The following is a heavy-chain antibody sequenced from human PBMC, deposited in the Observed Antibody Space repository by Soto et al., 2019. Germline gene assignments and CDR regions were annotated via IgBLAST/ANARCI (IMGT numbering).Heavy chain of an antibody. J-gene: IGHJ4*02. CDR2: INHSGST. V-gene: IGHV4-34*01. Sequence: SETLSLTCAVYGGSFSGYYWSWIRQPPGKGLEWIGEINHSGSTNYNPSLKSRVTMSVDTSKNQFSLKLSSVTAADTDVYYCARDHGYSSSFFDYWGQGTLVTVSS. D-gene: IGHD6-6*01. CDR3: ARDHGYSSSFFDY. CDR1: GGSFSGYY.